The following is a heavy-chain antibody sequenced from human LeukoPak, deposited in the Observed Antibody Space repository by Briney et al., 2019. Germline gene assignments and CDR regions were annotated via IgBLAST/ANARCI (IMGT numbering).Heavy chain of an antibody. J-gene: IGHJ4*02. CDR3: VRGSRGHYYVTFDW. Sequence: SQTLSLTCAISGDSVSSNSATWNWIRQSPARGLEWLGRTYYRFQRYSDYAPSVKSRIDIKADPSKDQFSLQLKSVTPEDTAVYYCVRGSRGHYYVTFDWWGQGTLVTVSS. V-gene: IGHV6-1*01. CDR1: GDSVSSNSAT. D-gene: IGHD1-26*01. CDR2: TYYRFQRYS.